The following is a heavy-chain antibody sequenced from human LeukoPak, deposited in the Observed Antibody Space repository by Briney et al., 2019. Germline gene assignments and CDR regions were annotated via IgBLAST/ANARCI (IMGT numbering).Heavy chain of an antibody. V-gene: IGHV1-69*04. J-gene: IGHJ4*02. Sequence: SVKVSCKASGGTFSSYAISWVRQAPGQGLEWMGRIIPILGIANYAQKFQGRVTITADKSTSTAYMELSSLRSEDTAVYYCAGPGSGTSPPYFDYWGQGTLVTVSS. CDR2: IIPILGIA. CDR3: AGPGSGTSPPYFDY. CDR1: GGTFSSYA. D-gene: IGHD1-26*01.